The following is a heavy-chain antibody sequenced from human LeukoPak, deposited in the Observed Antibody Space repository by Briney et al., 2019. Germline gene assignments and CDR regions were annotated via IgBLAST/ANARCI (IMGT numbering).Heavy chain of an antibody. V-gene: IGHV3-33*01. CDR2: IWYDGSNK. Sequence: GGSLRLSCAASGFTFSSYGMHWVRQAPGKGLEWVAVIWYDGSNKYYADSVKGRFTTSRDNSKNTLYLQMNSLRAEDTAVYYCARDRRSSGLGLDFQHWGQGTLVTVSS. CDR1: GFTFSSYG. D-gene: IGHD3/OR15-3a*01. CDR3: ARDRRSSGLGLDFQH. J-gene: IGHJ1*01.